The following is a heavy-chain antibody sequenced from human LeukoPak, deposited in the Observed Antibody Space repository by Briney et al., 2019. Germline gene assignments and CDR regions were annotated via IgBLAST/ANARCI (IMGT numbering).Heavy chain of an antibody. CDR2: IYHSGST. CDR1: GGSISSGGYS. V-gene: IGHV4-30-2*01. D-gene: IGHD4-17*01. Sequence: PSETLSLTCAVSGGSISSGGYSWSWIRQPPGKGLEWIGYIYHSGSTYYNPSLKSRVTISVDRSKNQFSLKLSSVTAADTAVYYCARFSLLSGDSYFDYWGQGTLVTVSS. J-gene: IGHJ4*02. CDR3: ARFSLLSGDSYFDY.